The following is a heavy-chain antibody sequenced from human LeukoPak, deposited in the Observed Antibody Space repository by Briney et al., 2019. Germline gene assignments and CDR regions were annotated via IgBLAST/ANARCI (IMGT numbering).Heavy chain of an antibody. CDR3: ARRRGTVAYCGGDCIFDY. CDR2: IYYSGST. D-gene: IGHD2-21*02. CDR1: GGSISSGGYY. V-gene: IGHV4-31*03. Sequence: SETLSLTCTVSGGSISSGGYYWSWIRQHPGTGLEWIGYIYYSGSTYYNPSLKSRVTISVDTSKNQFSLKLSSVTAADTAVYYCARRRGTVAYCGGDCIFDYWGQGTLVTVSS. J-gene: IGHJ4*02.